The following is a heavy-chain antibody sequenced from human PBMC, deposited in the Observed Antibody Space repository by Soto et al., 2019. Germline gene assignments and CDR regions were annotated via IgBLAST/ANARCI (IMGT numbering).Heavy chain of an antibody. CDR2: ISPSNGQT. CDR1: GYTFSNFG. Sequence: QVQLVQSGTEVKKPGASVKVSCKASGYTFSNFGLSWVRQAPGQGLEWMGWISPSNGQTIYAQNFHGRVSMTTDTSTATAHMELRSLITVDTAVYYCARVIMIFVVANRGSYFDYWGQGTRVTVSA. D-gene: IGHD3-3*01. CDR3: ARVIMIFVVANRGSYFDY. V-gene: IGHV1-18*01. J-gene: IGHJ4*02.